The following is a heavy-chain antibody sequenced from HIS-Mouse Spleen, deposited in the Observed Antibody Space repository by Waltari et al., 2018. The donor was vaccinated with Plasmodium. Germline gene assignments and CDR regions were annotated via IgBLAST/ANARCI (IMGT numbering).Heavy chain of an antibody. CDR2: MNKEWRSK. D-gene: IGHD4-4*01. Sequence: EVQLVESGGGLVQPGGSLSLSCAASGFPFSSYCMHWVRQAPGKGLVGVLRMNKEWRSKNEGGSGKGRLTHSREKAKKTVYLQKNSLRGEETAWYYWAREKPSNYGHFEYWGQGTLVTVSS. CDR3: AREKPSNYGHFEY. CDR1: GFPFSSYC. V-gene: IGHV3-74*01. J-gene: IGHJ4*02.